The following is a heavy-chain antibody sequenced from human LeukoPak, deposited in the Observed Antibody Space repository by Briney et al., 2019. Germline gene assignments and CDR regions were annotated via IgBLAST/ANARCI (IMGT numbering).Heavy chain of an antibody. J-gene: IGHJ5*02. V-gene: IGHV3-30*02. CDR3: AKGWQWPEGWFDP. CDR1: GFTFSSYG. CDR2: IRYDGSNK. Sequence: PGGSLRLSCAASGFTFSSYGMHWVRQAPGKGLEWVAFIRYDGSNKYYADSVKGRFTISRDNSKNTLYLQMNSLRAEDTAVYYCAKGWQWPEGWFDPWGQGTLVTVSS. D-gene: IGHD6-19*01.